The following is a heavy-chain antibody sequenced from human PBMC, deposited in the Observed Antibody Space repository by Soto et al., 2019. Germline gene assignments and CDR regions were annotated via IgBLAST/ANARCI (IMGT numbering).Heavy chain of an antibody. CDR2: ISGSGGST. CDR3: ARDLAWKRGKVGRYYYGMDV. V-gene: IGHV3-23*01. J-gene: IGHJ6*02. Sequence: GGSLRLSCAASGFTFSSYAMSCVRQAPGKGLEWVSAISGSGGSTNYADSVKGRFTISRDNTKNSLYLQMDSLRVEDTAVYYCARDLAWKRGKVGRYYYGMDVWGQGTTVTVSS. D-gene: IGHD1-1*01. CDR1: GFTFSSYA.